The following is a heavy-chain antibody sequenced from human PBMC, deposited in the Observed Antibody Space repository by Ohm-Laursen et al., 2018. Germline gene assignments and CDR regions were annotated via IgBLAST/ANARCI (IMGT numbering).Heavy chain of an antibody. CDR1: GGSISSYY. CDR3: ARLPARKNTAIDY. CDR2: VSYSGST. V-gene: IGHV4-59*01. J-gene: IGHJ4*01. Sequence: PPGTLSLTCTVSGGSISSYYWNWIRQPPGQGLEWIGYVSYSGSTNYNPSLKSRVTISVDTSKNQFSLKLSSVTAADTAIYYCARLPARKNTAIDYWGHGTLVTVSS. D-gene: IGHD5-18*01.